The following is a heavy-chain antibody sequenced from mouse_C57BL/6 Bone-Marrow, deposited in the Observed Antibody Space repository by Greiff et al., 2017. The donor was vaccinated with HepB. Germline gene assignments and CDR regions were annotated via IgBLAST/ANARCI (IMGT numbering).Heavy chain of an antibody. V-gene: IGHV5-6*01. CDR2: ISSGGSYT. Sequence: EVKLVESGGDLVKPGGSLKLSCAASGFTFSSYGMSWVRQTPDKRLEWVATISSGGSYTYYPDSVKGRFTISRDTAKNTLYLQMRSLKSEDTAMYYCARHPPNSREAMDYWGQGTSVTVSS. CDR3: ARHPPNSREAMDY. D-gene: IGHD2-12*01. J-gene: IGHJ4*01. CDR1: GFTFSSYG.